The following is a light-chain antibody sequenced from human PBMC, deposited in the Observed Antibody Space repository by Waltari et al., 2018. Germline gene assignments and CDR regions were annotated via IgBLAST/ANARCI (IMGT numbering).Light chain of an antibody. V-gene: IGKV3-11*01. J-gene: IGKJ2*01. CDR3: QLRSNRPPYA. CDR2: DAS. CDR1: QSVGRS. Sequence: EIVLTQSPATLSLSPGQRATLSCRASQSVGRSLGWYQQKVGQAPRLLIFDASNRATGVPARFSGSGSGIEFTHTISRLEPDDFAVYYCQLRSNRPPYAFGQGTKLEMK.